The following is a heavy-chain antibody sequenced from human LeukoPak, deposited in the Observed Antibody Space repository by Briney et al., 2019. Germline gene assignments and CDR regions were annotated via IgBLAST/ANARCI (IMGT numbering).Heavy chain of an antibody. CDR1: GGSFSSYY. V-gene: IGHV4-59*01. D-gene: IGHD2-21*02. CDR2: IYYSGST. J-gene: IGHJ3*02. Sequence: SETLSLTCAVYGGSFSSYYWSWIRQPPGKGLEWIGYIYYSGSTNYNPSLKSRVTISVDTSKNQFSLKLSSVTAADTAVYYCARAYCGGDCYSDAFDIWGQGTMVTVSS. CDR3: ARAYCGGDCYSDAFDI.